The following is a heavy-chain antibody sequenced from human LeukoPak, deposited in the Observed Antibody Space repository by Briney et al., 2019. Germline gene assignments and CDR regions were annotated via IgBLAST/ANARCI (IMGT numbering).Heavy chain of an antibody. V-gene: IGHV4-34*01. D-gene: IGHD2/OR15-2a*01. J-gene: IGHJ3*02. CDR2: INHSGST. CDR3: ARLRNINAFDI. CDR1: GGSFSGYY. Sequence: SETLSLTCAVYGGSFSGYYWSWIRQPPGKGLEWIGEINHSGSTNYNPSLKSRVTISVDTSKNQFSLKLSSVTAADTAVYYCARLRNINAFDIWAKGQWSPSLQ.